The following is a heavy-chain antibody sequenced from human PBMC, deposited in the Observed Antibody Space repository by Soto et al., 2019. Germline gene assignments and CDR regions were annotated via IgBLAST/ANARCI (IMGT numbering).Heavy chain of an antibody. V-gene: IGHV1-69*13. CDR2: IIPIFGTA. CDR3: ARRRPNYYDSSGYPNWFDP. J-gene: IGHJ5*02. D-gene: IGHD3-22*01. CDR1: GGTFSSYA. Sequence: ASVKVSCKASGGTFSSYAISWVRQAPGQGLEWMGGIIPIFGTANYAQKFQGRVTITADESTSTAYMELSSLRSEDTAVYYCARRRPNYYDSSGYPNWFDPWGQGTLVTVSS.